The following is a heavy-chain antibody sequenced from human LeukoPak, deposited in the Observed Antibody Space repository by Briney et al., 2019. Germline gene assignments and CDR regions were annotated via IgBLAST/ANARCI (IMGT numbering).Heavy chain of an antibody. CDR1: GYTFNSFG. CDR3: ARSGLIAAAAVLFDH. Sequence: ASVKVSCKASGYTFNSFGFSWVRQAPGQGLEWMGWISAYNGITKYAVNFQGRVTMTTETSTSTAYLEVMSLRSDDTAVYYCARSGLIAAAAVLFDHWGQGTLVTVSS. D-gene: IGHD6-13*01. CDR2: ISAYNGIT. J-gene: IGHJ4*02. V-gene: IGHV1-18*01.